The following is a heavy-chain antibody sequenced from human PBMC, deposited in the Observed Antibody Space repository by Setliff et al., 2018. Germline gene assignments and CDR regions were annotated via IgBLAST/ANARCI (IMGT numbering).Heavy chain of an antibody. J-gene: IGHJ6*02. CDR3: ASSVDYYDRSGYPYAMDV. D-gene: IGHD3-22*01. CDR1: GYTFTRNG. Sequence: ASVKVSCKASGYTFTRNGINWVRQAPGQGLEWMGWISAYNGNTHYPQKFQGRVTMTTDTSTTTAYMDLRSLRSDDTAVYYCASSVDYYDRSGYPYAMDVWGQGTTVTVSS. CDR2: ISAYNGNT. V-gene: IGHV1-18*01.